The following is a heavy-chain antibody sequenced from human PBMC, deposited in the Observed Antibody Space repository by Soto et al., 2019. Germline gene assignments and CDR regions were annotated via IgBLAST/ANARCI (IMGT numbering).Heavy chain of an antibody. CDR3: AKGDLSIATIYYYYYMDV. CDR1: GFTFSSYA. CDR2: ISGSGGST. Sequence: EVQLLESGGGLVQPGGSLRLSCAASGFTFSSYAMSWVRQAPGKGLEWVSAISGSGGSTYYADSVKGRFTISRDNSKNTLYLQMNSLRAEDTAVYYCAKGDLSIATIYYYYYMDVWGKGTTVTVSS. J-gene: IGHJ6*03. D-gene: IGHD6-6*01. V-gene: IGHV3-23*01.